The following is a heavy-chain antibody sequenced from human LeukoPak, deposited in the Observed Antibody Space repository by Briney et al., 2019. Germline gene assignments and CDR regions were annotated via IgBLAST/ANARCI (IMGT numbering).Heavy chain of an antibody. Sequence: GASVKVSCKASGGTFSSYAISWVRQPPGQGLEWMGWINPNSGDTHYAQKFQGRVTMTRDTSIITAYMELTRLRSDDTAVYYCARDGGRGYNYGLYYFDYWGQGTLVTVSS. V-gene: IGHV1-2*02. J-gene: IGHJ4*02. CDR1: GGTFSSYA. CDR2: INPNSGDT. D-gene: IGHD5-18*01. CDR3: ARDGGRGYNYGLYYFDY.